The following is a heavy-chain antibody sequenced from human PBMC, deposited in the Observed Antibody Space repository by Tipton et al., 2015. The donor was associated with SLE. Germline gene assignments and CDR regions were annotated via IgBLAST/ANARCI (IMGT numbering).Heavy chain of an antibody. V-gene: IGHV1-8*01. CDR2: MNPNSGNT. CDR3: ARGLGDGFWSGYSRRFDP. D-gene: IGHD3-3*01. J-gene: IGHJ5*02. CDR1: GYTFTTYD. Sequence: QVQLVQSGPEVKKPGASVKVSCKASGYTFTTYDINWVRQATGQGLEWMGWMNPNSGNTGYAQKLQGRVTMIRNTSMSTAYMELNSLRAEDTAVYYCARGLGDGFWSGYSRRFDPWGQGTLVTVSS.